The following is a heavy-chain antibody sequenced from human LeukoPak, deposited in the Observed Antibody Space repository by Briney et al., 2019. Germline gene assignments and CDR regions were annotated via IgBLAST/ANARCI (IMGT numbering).Heavy chain of an antibody. CDR3: ARDVGMYYDFWSGYYQEGYYYYYMDV. V-gene: IGHV4-61*02. D-gene: IGHD3-3*01. J-gene: IGHJ6*03. CDR1: GGSISSGSYY. CDR2: IYTSGST. Sequence: SETLSLTCTVSGGSISSGSYYWSWIRQPAGKGLEWIGRIYTSGSTNYNPSLKSRVTISVDTSKNQFSLKLSSVTAADTAVYYCARDVGMYYDFWSGYYQEGYYYYYMDVWGKGTTVTVSS.